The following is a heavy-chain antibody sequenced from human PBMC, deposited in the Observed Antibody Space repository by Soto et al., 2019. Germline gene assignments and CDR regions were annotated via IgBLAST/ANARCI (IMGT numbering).Heavy chain of an antibody. D-gene: IGHD2-2*01. Sequence: SETLSLTCTVSGGSISSSSYYWGWIRQPPGKGLEWIGEINHSGSTNYNPSLKSRVTISVDTSKNQFSLKLSSVTAADTAVYYCARRRVPSWVYYYGMDVWGQGTTVTVSS. CDR2: INHSGST. V-gene: IGHV4-39*07. CDR3: ARRRVPSWVYYYGMDV. CDR1: GGSISSSSYY. J-gene: IGHJ6*02.